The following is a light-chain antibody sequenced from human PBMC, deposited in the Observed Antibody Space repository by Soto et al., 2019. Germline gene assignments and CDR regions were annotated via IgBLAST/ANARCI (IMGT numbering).Light chain of an antibody. CDR2: EVS. Sequence: QSALTQPASVSGSPGQSITISCTGTSSDVGGYIYVSWYQHHPGKAPKLMIYEVSNRPSGVPDRFSGSKSGNTASLTISGLQAEDEADYYCSSYTSSNTDVFGTGPKVTVL. CDR1: SSDVGGYIY. V-gene: IGLV2-14*01. J-gene: IGLJ1*01. CDR3: SSYTSSNTDV.